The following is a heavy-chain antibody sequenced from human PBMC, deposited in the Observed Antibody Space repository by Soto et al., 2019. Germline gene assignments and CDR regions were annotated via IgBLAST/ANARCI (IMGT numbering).Heavy chain of an antibody. V-gene: IGHV1-69*06. CDR2: IIPIFGTA. CDR3: ASGVLYYYDSSGYLYYFDY. J-gene: IGHJ4*02. CDR1: GGTFSSYA. D-gene: IGHD3-22*01. Sequence: SVKVSCKASGGTFSSYAISWVRQAPGQGLEWMGGIIPIFGTANYAQKFQGRVTITADKSTSTAYMELSSLRSEDTAVYYCASGVLYYYDSSGYLYYFDYWGQGTLVTVSS.